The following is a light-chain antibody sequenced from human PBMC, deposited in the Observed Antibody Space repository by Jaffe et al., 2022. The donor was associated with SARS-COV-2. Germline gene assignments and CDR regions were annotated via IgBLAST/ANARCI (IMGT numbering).Light chain of an antibody. CDR1: QSLVYSDGNTY. Sequence: DVVMTQSPLSLPVTLGQPASISCRSSQSLVYSDGNTYLNWFQQRPGQSPRRLIYKVSNRDSGVPDRFSGSGSGTDFTLKISRVEAEDVGVYYCMQGTHSRVTFGQGTKLEIK. CDR3: MQGTHSRVT. CDR2: KVS. J-gene: IGKJ2*01. V-gene: IGKV2-30*01.